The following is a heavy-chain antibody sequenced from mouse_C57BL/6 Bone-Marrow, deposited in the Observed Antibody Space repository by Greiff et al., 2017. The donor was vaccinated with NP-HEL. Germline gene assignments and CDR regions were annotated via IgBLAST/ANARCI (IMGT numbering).Heavy chain of an antibody. CDR1: GFNIKDYY. D-gene: IGHD1-1*01. Sequence: VQLQQSGAELVRPGASVKLSCTASGFNIKDYYMHWVKQRPEQGLEWIGRIDPEDGDTEYAPKFQGKATMTADTSSNTAYLQRSSLTSEDTAVYYCTTAGSSPWFAYWGQGTLVTVSA. CDR3: TTAGSSPWFAY. CDR2: IDPEDGDT. J-gene: IGHJ3*01. V-gene: IGHV14-1*01.